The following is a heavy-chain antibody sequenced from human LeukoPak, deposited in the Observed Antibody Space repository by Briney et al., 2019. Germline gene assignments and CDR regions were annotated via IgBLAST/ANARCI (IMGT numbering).Heavy chain of an antibody. J-gene: IGHJ4*02. CDR3: ASILEWSGPTYFDY. D-gene: IGHD3-3*01. CDR2: ISSSSSYI. Sequence: GGSLRLSCAASGFTFTSYSMNWVRQAPGKGLEWVSSISSSSSYIYYADSVKGRFTISRDSAQMNSLRAEDTAVYYCASILEWSGPTYFDYWGQGTLVTVSS. V-gene: IGHV3-21*01. CDR1: GFTFTSYS.